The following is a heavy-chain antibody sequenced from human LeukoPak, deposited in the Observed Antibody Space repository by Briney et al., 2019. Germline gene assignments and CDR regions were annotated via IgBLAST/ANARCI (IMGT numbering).Heavy chain of an antibody. CDR3: ATLNYYDTGGRGWFDP. CDR1: GGTFSTYA. Sequence: GASVKVSCKASGGTFSTYAVSWVRQAPGQGLEWMGGIIPIFGTANYAQKFQGRVTMTEDTSTDTAYMELSSLRSEDTAVYYCATLNYYDTGGRGWFDPWGQGTLVTVSS. J-gene: IGHJ5*02. D-gene: IGHD3-22*01. V-gene: IGHV1-69*06. CDR2: IIPIFGTA.